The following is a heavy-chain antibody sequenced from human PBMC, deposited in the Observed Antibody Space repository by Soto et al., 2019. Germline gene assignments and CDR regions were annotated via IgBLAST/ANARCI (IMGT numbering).Heavy chain of an antibody. CDR1: GFTFSSYA. D-gene: IGHD6-19*01. Sequence: PGGSLRLSCAASGFTFSSYAMHWVRQAPGKGLEWVAVISYDGSNKYYADSVKGRFTISRDNSKNTLYLQMNSLRAEDTAVYYCARGQGHQWLALDYWGQGTLVTVSS. CDR3: ARGQGHQWLALDY. CDR2: ISYDGSNK. V-gene: IGHV3-30-3*01. J-gene: IGHJ4*02.